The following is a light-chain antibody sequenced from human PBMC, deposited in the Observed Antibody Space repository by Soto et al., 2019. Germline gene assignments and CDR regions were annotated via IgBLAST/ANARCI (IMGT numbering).Light chain of an antibody. J-gene: IGLJ1*01. Sequence: QSVLTQPASVSGSPDQSITISCTGTSSDVGAYNYVSWYQQHPGKAPKLMIYEVSNRPSGISSRFSGSKSGNTASLTISGLQTEDEADYYCSSYTTSSTWVFGTGTKVTVL. CDR2: EVS. V-gene: IGLV2-14*01. CDR3: SSYTTSSTWV. CDR1: SSDVGAYNY.